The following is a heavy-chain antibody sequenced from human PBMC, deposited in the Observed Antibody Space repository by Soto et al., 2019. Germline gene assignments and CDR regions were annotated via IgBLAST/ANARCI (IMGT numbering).Heavy chain of an antibody. J-gene: IGHJ6*02. CDR1: GYTFTSYG. Sequence: QVPLVQSGAEVKKPGASVKVSCKASGYTFTSYGISWVRQAPGQGLEWMGWISAYNGNTNYAQKLQGRVTMTTDTSTSTAYMELRSLRSDDTAVYYCAREAIVVVPAAMSYYYYYYGMDVWGQGTTVTVSS. CDR2: ISAYNGNT. V-gene: IGHV1-18*04. CDR3: AREAIVVVPAAMSYYYYYYGMDV. D-gene: IGHD2-2*01.